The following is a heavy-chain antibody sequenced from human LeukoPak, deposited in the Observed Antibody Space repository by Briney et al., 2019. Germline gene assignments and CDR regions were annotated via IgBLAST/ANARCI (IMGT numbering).Heavy chain of an antibody. CDR2: ISAYNGNT. CDR3: ARVHCSSTSCLYYFDY. V-gene: IGHV1-18*01. CDR1: GYTFTSYG. Sequence: GASVKVSCKASGYTFTSYGISWVRQAPGQGLEWMGWISAYNGNTNYAQKLQGRVTMTADTSTSTAYMELRSLRSDDTAVYYCARVHCSSTSCLYYFDYWGQGTLVTVSS. D-gene: IGHD2-2*01. J-gene: IGHJ4*02.